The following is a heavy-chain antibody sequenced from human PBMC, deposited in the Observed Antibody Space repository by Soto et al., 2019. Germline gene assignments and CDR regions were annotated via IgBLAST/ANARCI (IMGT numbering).Heavy chain of an antibody. CDR1: GGTFSSYD. CDR3: ARERGTGIFGLVLRYFPY. D-gene: IGHD3-3*01. Sequence: QVQLVQSGAEVKKPGSSVKVSCKASGGTFSSYDISWVRHAPGQGLSWMVGIIPIFGTANYAQQLQGRGTITADEATSTAYVELSSLRSEDTTVYDCARERGTGIFGLVLRYFPYSGQRTPVPV. CDR2: IIPIFGTA. V-gene: IGHV1-69*01. J-gene: IGHJ4*02.